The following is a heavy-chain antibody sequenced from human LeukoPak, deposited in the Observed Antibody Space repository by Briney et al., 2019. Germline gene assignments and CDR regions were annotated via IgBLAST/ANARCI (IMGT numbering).Heavy chain of an antibody. CDR3: ARVGYYDSSGYYGSYYYYGMDV. Sequence: ASVKVSCKASGYTFTSYAMHWVRQAPGQRHEWMGWINAGNGNTKYSQKFQGRVTITRDTSASTAYMELSSLRSEDTAVYYCARVGYYDSSGYYGSYYYYGMDVWGQGTTVTVSS. CDR1: GYTFTSYA. J-gene: IGHJ6*02. V-gene: IGHV1-3*01. D-gene: IGHD3-22*01. CDR2: INAGNGNT.